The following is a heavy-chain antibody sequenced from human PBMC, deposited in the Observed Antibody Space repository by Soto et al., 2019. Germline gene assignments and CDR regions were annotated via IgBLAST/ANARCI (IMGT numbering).Heavy chain of an antibody. J-gene: IGHJ4*02. CDR1: GVTVSNNY. CDR2: LYRGGDT. Sequence: GGSLRLSCAASGVTVSNNYMSWVRQAPGRGPEWVSALYRGGDTYYADSVKGRFTISRDTSKNTLYLQMNRLRAEDTAVYFCARRHSSTRYFFDYWGQGALVTVSS. V-gene: IGHV3-66*01. CDR3: ARRHSSTRYFFDY. D-gene: IGHD6-13*01.